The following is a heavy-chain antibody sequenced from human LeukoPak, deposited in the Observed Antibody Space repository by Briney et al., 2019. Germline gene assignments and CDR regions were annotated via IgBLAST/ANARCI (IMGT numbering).Heavy chain of an antibody. CDR3: ARGGYYGSGNDFRFDP. Sequence: SETLSLTCTVSGGSISGYYWSWIRQPAGKGLEWIGRIYTSGSTNYKPSLKSRVTISVDTSKNQFSLKLSSVTAADTAVYYCARGGYYGSGNDFRFDPWGQGTLVTVSS. CDR1: GGSISGYY. D-gene: IGHD3-10*01. V-gene: IGHV4-4*07. CDR2: IYTSGST. J-gene: IGHJ5*02.